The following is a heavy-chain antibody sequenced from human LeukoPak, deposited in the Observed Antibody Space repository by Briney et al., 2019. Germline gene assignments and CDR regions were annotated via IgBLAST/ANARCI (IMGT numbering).Heavy chain of an antibody. D-gene: IGHD1-1*01. CDR3: VKITSVTGGDY. Sequence: TGGSLRLSCSASGFTFSSYAMHWVRQAPGKGLEYVSGISSNGGSSFYADSVKGRFTISRDNSKNTLYLQMSSLRAEDTAVYYCVKITSVTGGDYWGQGTRLTVSS. CDR1: GFTFSSYA. V-gene: IGHV3-64D*09. CDR2: ISSNGGSS. J-gene: IGHJ4*02.